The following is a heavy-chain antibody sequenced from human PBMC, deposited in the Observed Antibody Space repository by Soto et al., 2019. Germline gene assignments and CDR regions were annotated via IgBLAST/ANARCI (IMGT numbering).Heavy chain of an antibody. CDR1: GGTFSSYT. CDR3: AREELGSSSSGPFAY. J-gene: IGHJ4*02. CDR2: IIPILGIA. D-gene: IGHD6-6*01. Sequence: QVQLVQSGAEVKKPGSSVKVSCKASGGTFSSYTISWVRQAPGQGLEWMGRIIPILGIANYAQKFQGRVTITADKSTSTAYMELSSLRSEDTAVYYCAREELGSSSSGPFAYWGQGTLVTVSS. V-gene: IGHV1-69*02.